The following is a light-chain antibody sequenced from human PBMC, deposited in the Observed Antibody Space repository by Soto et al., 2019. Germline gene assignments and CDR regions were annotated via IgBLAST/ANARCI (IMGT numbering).Light chain of an antibody. V-gene: IGKV3-20*01. CDR1: QSVSSSY. Sequence: EIVLTQSPGTLSLSPGERATLSCRACQSVSSSYLAWNQQKPGQAPRLLIYGASIRATGIPDRFSGSGSGTDFTLTISRLEPEDFAVYYCQQYGSSPYTFGQGTKLEIK. J-gene: IGKJ2*01. CDR3: QQYGSSPYT. CDR2: GAS.